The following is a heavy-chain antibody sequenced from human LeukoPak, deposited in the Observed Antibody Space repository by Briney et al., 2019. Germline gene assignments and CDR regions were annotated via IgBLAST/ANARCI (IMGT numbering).Heavy chain of an antibody. CDR1: GYTFTSYG. V-gene: IGHV1-18*01. CDR2: ISAYNGNT. D-gene: IGHD3-10*01. J-gene: IGHJ6*02. Sequence: ASVKVSCKASGYTFTSYGISWVRQAPGQGLEWMGWISAYNGNTNYAQKLQGRVTMTTDTSTSTAYMELRSLRSDDTAVYYCARDFAPTYGSGSYYNVDGMDVWGQGTTVTVSS. CDR3: ARDFAPTYGSGSYYNVDGMDV.